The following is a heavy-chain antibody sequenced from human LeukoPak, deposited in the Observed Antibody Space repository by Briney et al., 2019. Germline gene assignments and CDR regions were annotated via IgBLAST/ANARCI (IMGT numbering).Heavy chain of an antibody. CDR3: AKDTLEWLIFRRFDY. J-gene: IGHJ4*02. Sequence: GGSLRLSCAASGFTFSSYAMRWVRQAPGKGLEWVSAISGSGGSTYYADSVKGRFTISRDNSKNTLYLQMNSLRAEDTAVYYCAKDTLEWLIFRRFDYWGQGTLVTVSS. CDR2: ISGSGGST. V-gene: IGHV3-23*01. CDR1: GFTFSSYA. D-gene: IGHD3-3*01.